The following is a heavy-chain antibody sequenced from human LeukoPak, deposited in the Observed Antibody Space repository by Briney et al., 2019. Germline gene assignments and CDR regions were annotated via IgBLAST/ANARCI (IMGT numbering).Heavy chain of an antibody. CDR1: GYTLTELS. Sequence: ASLNVSCKVSGYTLTELSMHWVRQAPGKGLEWMGGFDPEDGETIYAQKFQGRVTMTEDTSTDTAYMELSSLRSEDTAVYYCATLLQGDSSGYYFDNWGQGTLVTVSS. CDR2: FDPEDGET. CDR3: ATLLQGDSSGYYFDN. D-gene: IGHD3-22*01. V-gene: IGHV1-24*01. J-gene: IGHJ4*02.